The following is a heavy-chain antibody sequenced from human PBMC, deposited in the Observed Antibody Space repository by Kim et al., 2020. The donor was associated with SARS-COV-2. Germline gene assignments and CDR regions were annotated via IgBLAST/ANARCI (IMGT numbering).Heavy chain of an antibody. D-gene: IGHD3-9*01. CDR3: AREQTAGFYNY. CDR1: GYIFTSYH. V-gene: IGHV1-46*04. CDR2: INPSGGKT. J-gene: IGHJ4*02. Sequence: ASVKVSCKTSGYIFTSYHMHWVRQAPGQGLEWMGIINPSGGKTYYAQKLQGRITLTTDTSANTVYMQLSSLTSEDTAMYYCAREQTAGFYNYWGQGTLVTVST.